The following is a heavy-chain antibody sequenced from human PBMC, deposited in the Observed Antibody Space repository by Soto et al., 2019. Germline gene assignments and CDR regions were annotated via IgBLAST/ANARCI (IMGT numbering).Heavy chain of an antibody. CDR3: ARLGSLLQPIDY. Sequence: PGESLKISCQTSGYTVTNYWIGWVRHMPGRGLEWMGLIFPRDSDTRYNSSFEGQVTISSDRSIATAYLQWTSLKASDTAIYFCARLGSLLQPIDYWGQGTTVTVAS. D-gene: IGHD4-4*01. J-gene: IGHJ4*02. CDR2: IFPRDSDT. CDR1: GYTVTNYW. V-gene: IGHV5-51*01.